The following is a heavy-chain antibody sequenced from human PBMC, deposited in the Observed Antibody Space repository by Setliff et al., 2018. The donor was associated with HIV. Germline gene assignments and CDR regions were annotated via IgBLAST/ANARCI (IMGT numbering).Heavy chain of an antibody. D-gene: IGHD3-10*01. CDR1: GDAISNGNNY. V-gene: IGHV4-31*01. Sequence: SETLSLTCTVSGDAISNGNNYWNWIRQRPRKGLEWIGYIYYDGATYYNPSLRSPVTISVDPSKNQIFLKMTSVTAADTAVYYCARGGALTMAPAGCFDSWGQGILVTVSS. J-gene: IGHJ4*02. CDR3: ARGGALTMAPAGCFDS. CDR2: IYYDGAT.